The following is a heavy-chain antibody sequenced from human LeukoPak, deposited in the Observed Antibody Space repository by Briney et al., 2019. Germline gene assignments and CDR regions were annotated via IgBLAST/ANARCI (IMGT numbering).Heavy chain of an antibody. CDR3: ARTTEGYAGGAGYSYYYYMDG. Sequence: SGTLSLTCAVSGVSISSSNWWSWVRQPPGEGLEWIGNIHYSGSNHYNPSLKSRFTISVDKSKNQVSLQLNTVTGADTAVYYCARTTEGYAGGAGYSYYYYMDGWGKGTTVTISS. J-gene: IGHJ6*03. D-gene: IGHD5-12*01. V-gene: IGHV4-4*02. CDR2: IHYSGSN. CDR1: GVSISSSNW.